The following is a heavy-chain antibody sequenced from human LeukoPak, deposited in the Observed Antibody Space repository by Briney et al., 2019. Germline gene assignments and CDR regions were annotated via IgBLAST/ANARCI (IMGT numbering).Heavy chain of an antibody. J-gene: IGHJ6*03. CDR3: ARGLTIFGVVYDYYYDYMDV. CDR1: GGSISSYY. Sequence: SETLSLTCTVSGGSISSYYWSWIRQPPGKGLEWIGYIYYSGSTNYNPSLKSRVTISVDTSKNQFSLKLSSVTAADTAVYYCARGLTIFGVVYDYYYDYMDVWGKGTTVTVSS. D-gene: IGHD3-3*01. CDR2: IYYSGST. V-gene: IGHV4-59*01.